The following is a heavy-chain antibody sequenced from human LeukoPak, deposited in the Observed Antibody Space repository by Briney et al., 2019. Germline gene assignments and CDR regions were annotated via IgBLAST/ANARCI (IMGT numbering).Heavy chain of an antibody. Sequence: SGTLSLACDVSGASISSYYWGWIRQPPGRGLECIGYVAPGHTTYADSLKSRVSMSMDTSRSRVSLALRSVTAADTAVYFYARVPRRGSGGYGDFDSWGRGTLVTVSS. CDR1: GASISSYY. D-gene: IGHD5-12*01. CDR2: VAPGHT. J-gene: IGHJ4*02. CDR3: ARVPRRGSGGYGDFDS. V-gene: IGHV4-59*01.